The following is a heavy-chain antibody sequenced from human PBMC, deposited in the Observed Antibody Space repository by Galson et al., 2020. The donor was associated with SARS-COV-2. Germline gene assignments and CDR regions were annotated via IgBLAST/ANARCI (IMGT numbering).Heavy chain of an antibody. CDR2: INHSGST. CDR3: AGPAEDYYDSSGYNAALWDY. Sequence: SETLSLTCAVYGGSFSGYYWSWIRQPPGKGLEWIGEINHSGSTNYNPSLKSRVTISVDTSKNQFSLKLSSVTAADTAVYYCAGPAEDYYDSSGYNAALWDYWGQGTLVTVSS. CDR1: GGSFSGYY. J-gene: IGHJ4*02. V-gene: IGHV4-34*01. D-gene: IGHD3-22*01.